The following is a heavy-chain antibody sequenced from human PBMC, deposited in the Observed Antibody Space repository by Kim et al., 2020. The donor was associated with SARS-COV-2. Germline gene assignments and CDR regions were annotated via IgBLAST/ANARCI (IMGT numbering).Heavy chain of an antibody. D-gene: IGHD3-10*01. CDR2: ISSGSYI. CDR1: GFTFSSYS. V-gene: IGHV3-21*01. J-gene: IGHJ4*02. Sequence: GGSLRLSCAASGFTFSSYSMNWVRQAPGKGLEWVSSISSGSYIYYADSVKGRFTISRDNAKNSLYLQMNSLRAEDTAVYYCARDVKRGSGTSYYFDYWGQGTLVTVSS. CDR3: ARDVKRGSGTSYYFDY.